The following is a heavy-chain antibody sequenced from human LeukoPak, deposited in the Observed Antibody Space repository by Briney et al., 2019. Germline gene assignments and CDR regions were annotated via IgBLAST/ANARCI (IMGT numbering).Heavy chain of an antibody. CDR3: ARGRQLHLGELFPFAEFFQP. Sequence: ASVKVSCKTSGYTFTGQYLHRVRQAPGQGLEWMGWINPNSGGTKSAQKFQGRVIKTRDTSISTAYMELRSLSSDDTAVYYCARGRQLHLGELFPFAEFFQPWGQGTLVTVFS. CDR1: GYTFTGQY. V-gene: IGHV1-2*02. D-gene: IGHD3-16*01. CDR2: INPNSGGT. J-gene: IGHJ1*01.